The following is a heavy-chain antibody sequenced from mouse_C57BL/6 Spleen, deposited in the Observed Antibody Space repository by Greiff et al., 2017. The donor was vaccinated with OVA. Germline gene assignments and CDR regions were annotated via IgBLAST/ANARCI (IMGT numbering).Heavy chain of an antibody. D-gene: IGHD1-1*01. CDR1: GYTFTSYW. Sequence: VQLQQSGAELVRPGSSVKLSCKASGYTFTSYWMAWVKQRPGQGLEWIGNIYPSDSETHYNQKFKDKATLTVDKSSSTAYMQLSSLTSEDSAVYYSARLGLTTVVDAYWGQGTLVTVSA. CDR3: ARLGLTTVVDAY. J-gene: IGHJ3*01. CDR2: IYPSDSET. V-gene: IGHV1-61*01.